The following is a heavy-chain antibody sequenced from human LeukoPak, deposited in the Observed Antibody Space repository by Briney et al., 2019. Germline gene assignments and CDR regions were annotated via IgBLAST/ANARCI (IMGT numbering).Heavy chain of an antibody. D-gene: IGHD4-17*01. CDR1: GGSISSYY. V-gene: IGHV4-59*01. CDR3: ARTHVGDYPYNAFDI. J-gene: IGHJ3*02. Sequence: SETLSLTCTVSGGSISSYYWSWIRQPPGKGLEWIGYIYYSGSTNYNPSLKSRVTISVDTSKNQFSLKLSSVTAADTAVYYCARTHVGDYPYNAFDIWGQGTMVTVSS. CDR2: IYYSGST.